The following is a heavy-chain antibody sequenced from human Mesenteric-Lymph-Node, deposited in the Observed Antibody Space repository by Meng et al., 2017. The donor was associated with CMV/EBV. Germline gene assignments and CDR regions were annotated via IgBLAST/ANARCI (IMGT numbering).Heavy chain of an antibody. D-gene: IGHD3-3*01. CDR2: IYSGGSST. CDR1: GFTFSSYA. V-gene: IGHV3-23*03. CDR3: SREASAPTIFGVVISNYYGMDV. J-gene: IGHJ6*02. Sequence: GGSLRLSCAASGFTFSSYAMSWVRQAPGKGLEWVSVIYSGGSSTYYADSVKGRFTISRDNSKNTLYLQMNSLRAEDTAVYYCSREASAPTIFGVVISNYYGMDVWGQGTTVTVSS.